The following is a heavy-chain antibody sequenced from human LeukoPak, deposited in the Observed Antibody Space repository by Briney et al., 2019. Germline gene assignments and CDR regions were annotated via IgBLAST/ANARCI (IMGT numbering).Heavy chain of an antibody. D-gene: IGHD3-10*01. Sequence: SETLSLTCTLSGGYISSYYWTWIRQPPGKGLEWIGYIYYTGITSYNPPLKSRLTMSVDTSTNQFSLNLNSVTAADTAVYYCARGVREISWFDYWGQGTLVTVSS. CDR1: GGYISSYY. CDR2: IYYTGIT. V-gene: IGHV4-59*01. CDR3: ARGVREISWFDY. J-gene: IGHJ4*02.